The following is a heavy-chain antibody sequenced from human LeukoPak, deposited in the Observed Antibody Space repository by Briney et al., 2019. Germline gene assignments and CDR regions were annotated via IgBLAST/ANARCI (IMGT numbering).Heavy chain of an antibody. J-gene: IGHJ1*01. V-gene: IGHV1-2*06. Sequence: ASVKVSCKASGYTFTGYYTHWVRQAPGQGLEWMGRINPNSGGTNYAQKFQGRVTMTRDTSISTAYMELSRLRSDDTAVYYCARAQSTTIFGVVIISDTFQHWGQGTLVTVSS. CDR2: INPNSGGT. D-gene: IGHD3-3*01. CDR3: ARAQSTTIFGVVIISDTFQH. CDR1: GYTFTGYY.